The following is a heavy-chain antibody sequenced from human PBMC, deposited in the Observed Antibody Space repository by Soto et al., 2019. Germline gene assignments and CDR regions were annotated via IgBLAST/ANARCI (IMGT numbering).Heavy chain of an antibody. V-gene: IGHV4-59*01. D-gene: IGHD3-3*01. J-gene: IGHJ6*02. CDR3: ARATEYYDFWSGYSPAYYGMDV. Sequence: SETLSLTCTVSGGSISRYYWSWIRQPPGKGLEWIGYIYYSGSTNYNPSLKSRVTISVDTSKNQFSLKLSSVTAADTAVYYCARATEYYDFWSGYSPAYYGMDVCGQGTTVSGSS. CDR1: GGSISRYY. CDR2: IYYSGST.